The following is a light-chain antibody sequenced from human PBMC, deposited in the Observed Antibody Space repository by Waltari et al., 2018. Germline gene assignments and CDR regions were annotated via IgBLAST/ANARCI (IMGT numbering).Light chain of an antibody. Sequence: GVLTQSPLSLAVTLGQPASISCKSSQSLLYSNGNVYLDGYLQRPGQSPRRLIYQVSKRDSGVPDRFSGSGSDTDFTLRISRVEADDVGTYYCLQVPFTFGPGTKMEVK. CDR1: QSLLYSNGNVY. J-gene: IGKJ3*01. V-gene: IGKV2-30*01. CDR2: QVS. CDR3: LQVPFT.